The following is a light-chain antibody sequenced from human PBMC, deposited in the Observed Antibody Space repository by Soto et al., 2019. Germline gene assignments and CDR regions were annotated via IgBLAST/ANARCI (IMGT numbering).Light chain of an antibody. CDR2: GAS. CDR1: QSVDSSY. V-gene: IGKV3-15*01. CDR3: QQYIRWPLT. Sequence: DIVLTQSPGTLSLTPGERATLSCRASQSVDSSYLAWYQQKPGQAPSLLIYGASTRATGTPARFSGSGSGTEFTLTISSLQSEDYAVYFCQQYIRWPLTFGGGTKVEI. J-gene: IGKJ4*01.